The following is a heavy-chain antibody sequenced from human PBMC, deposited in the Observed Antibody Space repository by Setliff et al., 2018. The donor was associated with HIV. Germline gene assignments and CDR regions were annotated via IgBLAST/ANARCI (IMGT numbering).Heavy chain of an antibody. D-gene: IGHD3-10*01. V-gene: IGHV1-8*01. CDR1: GHTFGNSD. CDR3: ASGKGVGGVIITGGLDV. CDR2: MNPNTGVA. J-gene: IGHJ6*04. Sequence: ASVKVSCKASGHTFGNSDIHWVRRATGQGLEWMGWMNPNTGVADYVLKFQGRVTMTRDTPLSTAYMELSSLTSEDTAVYWCASGKGVGGVIITGGLDVWGKGTTVTVSS.